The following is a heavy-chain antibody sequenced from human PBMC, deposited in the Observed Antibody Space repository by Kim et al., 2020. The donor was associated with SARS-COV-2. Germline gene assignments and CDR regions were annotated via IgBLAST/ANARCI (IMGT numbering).Heavy chain of an antibody. D-gene: IGHD3-16*01. Sequence: GGSLRLSCAASGFTVSNFWMHWVRQIPGKGLVWVSRINGDGNMAAYADSVKGRFTISRDSAKNTLYLQMDSLRVDDTAVYYCVRGMGDYWGRGILVSVPS. V-gene: IGHV3-74*03. CDR3: VRGMGDY. CDR2: INGDGNMA. CDR1: GFTVSNFW. J-gene: IGHJ4*02.